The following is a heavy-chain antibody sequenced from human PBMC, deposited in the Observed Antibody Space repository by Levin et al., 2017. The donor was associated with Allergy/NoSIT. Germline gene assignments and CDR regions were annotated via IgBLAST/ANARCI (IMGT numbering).Heavy chain of an antibody. CDR1: GFTFSSYA. D-gene: IGHD2-15*01. Sequence: GGSLRLSCAASGFTFSSYAMHWVRQAPGKGLEWVAVISFDGSNKYYADSVKGRFTISRDNSKNTLYLQMNSLRTEDTAVYYCARAGLAGRCGGGGCYSGYWGQGTLVTVSS. CDR3: ARAGLAGRCGGGGCYSGY. J-gene: IGHJ4*02. CDR2: ISFDGSNK. V-gene: IGHV3-30-3*01.